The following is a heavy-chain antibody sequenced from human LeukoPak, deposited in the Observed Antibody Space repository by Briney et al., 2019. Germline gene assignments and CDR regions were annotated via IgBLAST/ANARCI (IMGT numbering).Heavy chain of an antibody. Sequence: ASVKVSCKASGYTFTSYYMHWVRQAPGQGLEWMGIINHSGGSTSYAQKFQGRVTMTRDTSTSTVYMELSSLRSEDTAVYYCARAGYCSGGSCYSISAAEYFQHWGQGTLVTVSS. D-gene: IGHD2-15*01. J-gene: IGHJ1*01. V-gene: IGHV1-46*01. CDR2: INHSGGST. CDR1: GYTFTSYY. CDR3: ARAGYCSGGSCYSISAAEYFQH.